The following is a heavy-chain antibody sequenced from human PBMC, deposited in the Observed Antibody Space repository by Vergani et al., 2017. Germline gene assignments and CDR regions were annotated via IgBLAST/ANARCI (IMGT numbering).Heavy chain of an antibody. J-gene: IGHJ5*02. D-gene: IGHD1-14*01. V-gene: IGHV1-2*02. CDR3: ARDWARGGRRYNWFAP. Sequence: QVQLVLSGPEVKKPGASVKVSCKASGYTFTDYYIHWVRQAPGQGPEWMGWISPNSGGAFYAQKFQGRITMTRDTSIGTVYMELRSLRSDDTALYFCARDWARGGRRYNWFAPWGQGTLVTVSS. CDR2: ISPNSGGA. CDR1: GYTFTDYY.